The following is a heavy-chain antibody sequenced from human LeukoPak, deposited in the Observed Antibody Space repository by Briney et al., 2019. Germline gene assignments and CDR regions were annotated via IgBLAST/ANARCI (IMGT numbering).Heavy chain of an antibody. CDR2: ISGSSSTI. CDR3: AREQQMVFDY. J-gene: IGHJ4*02. V-gene: IGHV3-48*01. Sequence: PGGSLRLSCAASGFTFSSYSMNWVRQAPGKGLEWVSYISGSSSTIYYADSVKGRFTISRDNAKNSLYLQMNSLRAEDTAVYYCAREQQMVFDYWGQGTLVTVSS. D-gene: IGHD6-13*01. CDR1: GFTFSSYS.